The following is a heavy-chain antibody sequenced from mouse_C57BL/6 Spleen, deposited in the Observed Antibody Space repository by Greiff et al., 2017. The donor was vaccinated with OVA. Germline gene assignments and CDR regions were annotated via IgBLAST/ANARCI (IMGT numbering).Heavy chain of an antibody. CDR3: ARDYGSSYYAMDY. D-gene: IGHD1-1*01. J-gene: IGHJ4*01. CDR1: GYAFSSSW. CDR2: INPGDGDT. Sequence: QVQLKESGPELVKPGASVKISCKASGYAFSSSWMNWVKQRPGKGLEWIGRINPGDGDTNYNGKFKGKATLTADKSSSTAYMQLSSLTSEDSAVYFCARDYGSSYYAMDYWGQGTSVTVSS. V-gene: IGHV1-82*01.